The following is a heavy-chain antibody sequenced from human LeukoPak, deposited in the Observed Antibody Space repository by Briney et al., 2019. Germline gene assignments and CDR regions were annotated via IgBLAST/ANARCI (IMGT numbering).Heavy chain of an antibody. CDR1: GYTFTSYA. Sequence: ASVKVSCKASGYTFTSYAMHWVRQAPGQRLEWMGWINAGNGNTKYSQEFQGRVTITRDTSASTAYMELSSLRSEDMAVYYCARDPTTSYDILTGYPSDYWGQGTLVTVSS. D-gene: IGHD3-9*01. V-gene: IGHV1-3*03. CDR2: INAGNGNT. CDR3: ARDPTTSYDILTGYPSDY. J-gene: IGHJ4*02.